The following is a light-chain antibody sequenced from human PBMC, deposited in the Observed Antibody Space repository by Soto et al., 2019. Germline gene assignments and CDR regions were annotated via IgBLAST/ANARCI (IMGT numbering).Light chain of an antibody. J-gene: IGLJ3*02. CDR2: EVS. V-gene: IGLV2-14*01. CDR3: SSYTTSSTHWV. CDR1: SSDVGGYNY. Sequence: LTQPASVSGSPGQSITISCTGTSSDVGGYNYVSWYQQHPGKAPKLMIYEVSNRPSGVSNRFSGSKSGNTASLTISGLQAEDEADYYCSSYTTSSTHWVFGGGTKLTVL.